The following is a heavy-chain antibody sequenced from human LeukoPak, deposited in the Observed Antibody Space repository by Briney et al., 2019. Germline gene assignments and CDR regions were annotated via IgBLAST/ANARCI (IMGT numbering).Heavy chain of an antibody. D-gene: IGHD3-22*01. CDR2: IYPGDSDT. J-gene: IGHJ5*02. CDR3: ALYGSGYGFAP. CDR1: GYSVTTYW. V-gene: IGHV5-51*01. Sequence: GESLKISCKGSGYSVTTYWIAWVRQMPGKGLEWMGIIYPGDSDTRYSPSFQGQVTISADRSISTAYLQWSSLKASDTAMYYCALYGSGYGFAPWGQGTLVTVSS.